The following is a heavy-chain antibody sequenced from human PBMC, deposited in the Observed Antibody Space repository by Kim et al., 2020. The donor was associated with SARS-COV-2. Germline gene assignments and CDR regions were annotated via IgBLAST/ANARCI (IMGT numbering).Heavy chain of an antibody. CDR2: IYSGGNT. V-gene: IGHV3-53*01. D-gene: IGHD6-19*01. Sequence: GGSLRLSCAASGLTVSGNYMIWVRQAPGKGLEWVSLIYSGGNTYYADSVKGRFTISRDNSKNALYLQMNSLRAEDAAVYYCARGVGSAWYLYFDSWGQGILVTVSS. J-gene: IGHJ4*02. CDR1: GLTVSGNY. CDR3: ARGVGSAWYLYFDS.